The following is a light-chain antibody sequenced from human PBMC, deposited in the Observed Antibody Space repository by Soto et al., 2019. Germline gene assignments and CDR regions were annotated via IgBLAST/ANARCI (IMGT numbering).Light chain of an antibody. Sequence: QSVLTQPPSASGSPGQSVTISCTGTSSDVGGYNYVSWYQQHPGKAPKLMIYEVSKRPSGVPDRFSGSKSGNTASLTVSGLQAEDEADYYCSSYAGSNPSYVFGTGTKVTV. CDR3: SSYAGSNPSYV. J-gene: IGLJ1*01. CDR2: EVS. CDR1: SSDVGGYNY. V-gene: IGLV2-8*01.